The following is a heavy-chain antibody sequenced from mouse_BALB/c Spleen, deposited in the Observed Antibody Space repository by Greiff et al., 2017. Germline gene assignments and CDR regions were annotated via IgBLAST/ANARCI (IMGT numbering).Heavy chain of an antibody. Sequence: DVHLVESGGGLVKPGGSLKLSCAASGFTFSSYTMSWVRQTPEKRLEWVATISSGGSYTYYPDSVKGRFTISRDNAKNTLYLQMSSLKSEDTAMYYCTRYYYGSSYDYWGQGTTLTVSS. CDR2: ISSGGSYT. CDR1: GFTFSSYT. D-gene: IGHD1-1*01. V-gene: IGHV5-6-4*01. CDR3: TRYYYGSSYDY. J-gene: IGHJ2*01.